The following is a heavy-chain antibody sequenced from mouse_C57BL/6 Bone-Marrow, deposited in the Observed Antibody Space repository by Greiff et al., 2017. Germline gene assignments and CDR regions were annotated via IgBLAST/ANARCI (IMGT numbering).Heavy chain of an antibody. CDR3: ARVTTVVATDWYFDV. CDR2: IDPSDSYT. CDR1: GYTFTSYW. V-gene: IGHV1-69*01. J-gene: IGHJ1*03. Sequence: VQLQQPGAELVMPGASVKLSCKASGYTFTSYWMHWVKQRPGQGLEWIGEIDPSDSYTNYNQKFKGKSTLTADKSSSTAYMQFSSLTSEDSAIYYCARVTTVVATDWYFDVWGTGTTVTVSS. D-gene: IGHD1-1*01.